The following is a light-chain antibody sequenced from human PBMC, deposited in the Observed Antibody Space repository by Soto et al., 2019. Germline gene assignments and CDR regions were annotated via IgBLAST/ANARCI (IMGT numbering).Light chain of an antibody. J-gene: IGLJ2*01. CDR3: LSLDSSLSVV. CDR2: GNT. V-gene: IGLV1-40*01. Sequence: QSVLTQPPSVSGDPGQRVPISCTGSSSNIGAGYDVHWYQQLPGRAPKLLIYGNTNRPSGVPDRFSGSKSGTSASLAITGLHAEDEADYYCLSLDSSLSVVFGGGTKLTVL. CDR1: SSNIGAGYD.